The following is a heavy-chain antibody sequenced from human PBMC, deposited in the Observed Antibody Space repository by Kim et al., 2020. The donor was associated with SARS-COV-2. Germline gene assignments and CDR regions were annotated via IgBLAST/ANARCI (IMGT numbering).Heavy chain of an antibody. CDR3: ARGMYSYYYYGMDV. Sequence: SQTFQGRGTITRDTSASTAYMELSSLRSEETAVYYCARGMYSYYYYGMDVWGQGTTVTVSS. J-gene: IGHJ6*02. V-gene: IGHV1-3*01. D-gene: IGHD1-26*01.